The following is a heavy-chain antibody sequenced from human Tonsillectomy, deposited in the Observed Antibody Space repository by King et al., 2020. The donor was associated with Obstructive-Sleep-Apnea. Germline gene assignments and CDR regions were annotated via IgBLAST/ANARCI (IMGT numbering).Heavy chain of an antibody. CDR3: ARHRRYFDY. CDR2: ISYDGSHK. J-gene: IGHJ4*02. Sequence: QLVQSGGGVVQPGRSLRLSCAASGFLFSSYAMHWVRQAPGEGLEWVAVISYDGSHKYSADSVKGRFTISRDNSKNTLYLQMNSLRAEDTAVYYCARHRRYFDYWGQGTLVTVSS. V-gene: IGHV3-30-3*01. CDR1: GFLFSSYA.